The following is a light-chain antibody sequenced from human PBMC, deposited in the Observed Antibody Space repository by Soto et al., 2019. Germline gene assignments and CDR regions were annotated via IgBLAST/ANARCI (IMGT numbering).Light chain of an antibody. J-gene: IGLJ3*02. CDR3: QTWATGPDWV. CDR1: SGHSTYT. Sequence: QLVLTQSPSASASLGASVKLTCTLSSGHSTYTIVWHQQQPDKGPRYLMSLASDGSHYKGDGIPDRFSGSSSGAERYLTIPRRQSEDEADYYCQTWATGPDWVFGGGTKVTVL. V-gene: IGLV4-69*01. CDR2: LASDGSH.